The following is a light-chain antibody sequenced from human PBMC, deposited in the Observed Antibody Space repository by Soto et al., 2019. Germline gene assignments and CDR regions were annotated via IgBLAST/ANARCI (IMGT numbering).Light chain of an antibody. Sequence: EIVLTQSRATLSLSPGERATLSCGASQGVSSSYLAWYQQKPGLAPRLLIYDASSRATGIPDRFSGSGSGTDFTLTISRLEPEDFTVYYCQQYGSSPSFGGGTKVEIK. J-gene: IGKJ4*01. CDR2: DAS. CDR3: QQYGSSPS. V-gene: IGKV3D-20*01. CDR1: QGVSSSY.